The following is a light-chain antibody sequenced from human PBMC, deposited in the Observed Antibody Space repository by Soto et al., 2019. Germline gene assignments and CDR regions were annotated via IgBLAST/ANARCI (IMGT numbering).Light chain of an antibody. J-gene: IGKJ4*01. CDR1: QSVNSNF. CDR2: GAS. V-gene: IGKV3-20*01. Sequence: EIVLTQSPGTLSLSPGERATLSCRASQSVNSNFLAWYQQKPGQAPRLLIYGASTRATGIPDRFSGSGSGTDFTLTISRLEPEDFAVYYCQRYGSSPLTFGGGTKVEIK. CDR3: QRYGSSPLT.